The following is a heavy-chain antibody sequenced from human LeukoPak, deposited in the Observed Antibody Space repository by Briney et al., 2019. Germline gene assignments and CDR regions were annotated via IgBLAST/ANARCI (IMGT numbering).Heavy chain of an antibody. D-gene: IGHD6-13*01. CDR2: ISSSSSAI. Sequence: GGSLRLPCAASGFTFSSYSMNWVRQAPGKGLEWVSYISSSSSAIYYADSVKGRFTISRDNAKNSLYLQMNGLRDEDTAVYYCARDHKAAAGRDFDYWGQGTLVTVSS. CDR1: GFTFSSYS. CDR3: ARDHKAAAGRDFDY. V-gene: IGHV3-48*02. J-gene: IGHJ4*02.